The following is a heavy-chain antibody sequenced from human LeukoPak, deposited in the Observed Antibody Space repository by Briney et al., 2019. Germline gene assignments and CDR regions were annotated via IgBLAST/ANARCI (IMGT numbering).Heavy chain of an antibody. CDR3: ARGSRGWPADY. V-gene: IGHV3-74*01. D-gene: IGHD6-19*01. CDR2: INSDGSST. CDR1: GFTFSSYW. J-gene: IGHJ4*02. Sequence: GGSLRLSCAASGFTFSSYWMHWVRQVPGKGLVWVSRINSDGSSTSYADSVKGRFTISRDNAKNTLYLQMNSLRAEDTAVYYCARGSRGWPADYWGQGTLVTVSS.